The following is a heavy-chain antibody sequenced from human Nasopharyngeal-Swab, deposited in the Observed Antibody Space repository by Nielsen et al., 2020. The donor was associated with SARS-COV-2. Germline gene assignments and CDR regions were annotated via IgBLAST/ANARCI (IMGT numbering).Heavy chain of an antibody. V-gene: IGHV4-59*13. Sequence: ESLKISCAASGFTFSSYEMNWIRQPPGKGLEWIGYIYYSGSTNYNPSLKSRVTISVDTSKNQFPLKLSSVTAADTAVYYCARAPKRTIFGVVGWFDPWGQGTLVTVSS. CDR2: IYYSGST. J-gene: IGHJ5*02. CDR1: GFTFSSYE. D-gene: IGHD3-3*01. CDR3: ARAPKRTIFGVVGWFDP.